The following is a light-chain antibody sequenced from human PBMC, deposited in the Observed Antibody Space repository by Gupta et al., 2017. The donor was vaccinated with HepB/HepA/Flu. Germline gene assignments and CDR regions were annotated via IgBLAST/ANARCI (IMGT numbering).Light chain of an antibody. CDR2: EVN. J-gene: IGLJ2*01. CDR3: SSYAGSNNLV. CDR1: SSDVGAYNY. Sequence: QSALTQPPSASGSPGQSVTISCTGTSSDVGAYNYVTWYQQHPGKAPKLMIYEVNKRPSGVPDRFSCSKSGNTASLTVSGLQAEDEADYYCSSYAGSNNLVFGGGTKLTVL. V-gene: IGLV2-8*01.